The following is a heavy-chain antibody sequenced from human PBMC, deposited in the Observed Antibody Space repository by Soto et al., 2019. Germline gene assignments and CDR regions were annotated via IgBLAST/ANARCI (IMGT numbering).Heavy chain of an antibody. CDR1: GFTFSSYG. Sequence: QVQLVESGGGVVQPGRSLRLSCAASGFTFSSYGMHWVRQAPGTGLELVAVISYDGSNKYYADSVKGRFTISRDNSKNTLYLQMNSLRAEDTAVYDCATDMDIVLMVYAIPGDGGPPDYWGQGPLVTVSS. CDR3: ATDMDIVLMVYAIPGDGGPPDY. V-gene: IGHV3-30*03. CDR2: ISYDGSNK. D-gene: IGHD2-8*01. J-gene: IGHJ4*02.